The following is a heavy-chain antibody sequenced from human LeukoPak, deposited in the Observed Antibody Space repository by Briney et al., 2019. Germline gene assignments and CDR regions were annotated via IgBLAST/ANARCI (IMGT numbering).Heavy chain of an antibody. CDR1: GFTVRSNY. CDR2: IYSDGST. V-gene: IGHV3-66*01. J-gene: IGHJ5*01. D-gene: IGHD6-19*01. Sequence: PGGSLRLSCAASGFTVRSNYMNWVRRAPGKGLEWVSVIYSDGSTYYADSVKGRFTISRDFSKNTLYLQMNSLRVEDTAVYYRARLTVSGQLDSWGQGTLVTVSS. CDR3: ARLTVSGQLDS.